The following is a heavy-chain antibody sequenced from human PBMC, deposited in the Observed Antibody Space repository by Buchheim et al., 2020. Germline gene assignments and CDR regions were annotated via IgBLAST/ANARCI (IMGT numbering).Heavy chain of an antibody. CDR3: AKVKGRLRELQPFDY. Sequence: QVQLVESGGGVVQPGRSLRLSCAASGFTFSSYGMHWVRQAPGKGLEWVAVISYDGSNKYYADSVKGRFNISRDNSKNTLYLQMNSLRAEDTAVYYCAKVKGRLRELQPFDYWGQGTL. CDR2: ISYDGSNK. J-gene: IGHJ4*02. V-gene: IGHV3-30*18. CDR1: GFTFSSYG. D-gene: IGHD1-26*01.